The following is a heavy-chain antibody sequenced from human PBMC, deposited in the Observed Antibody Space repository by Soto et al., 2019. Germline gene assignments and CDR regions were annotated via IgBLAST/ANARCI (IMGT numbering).Heavy chain of an antibody. Sequence: EVQLLESGGGSVQPGGSRRVSCAASGFTFITYDMTWVRQAPGKGLEWVSVSRGSDGSTYYADSVKGRFTISRDNSKNTVYLQMNSLRADDTAIYYCVKGNWGDYWAQGTLVTVSS. J-gene: IGHJ4*02. CDR2: SRGSDGST. V-gene: IGHV3-23*01. CDR1: GFTFITYD. CDR3: VKGNWGDY. D-gene: IGHD7-27*01.